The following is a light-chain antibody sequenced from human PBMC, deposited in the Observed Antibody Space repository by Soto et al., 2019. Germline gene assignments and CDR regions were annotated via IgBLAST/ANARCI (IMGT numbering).Light chain of an antibody. J-gene: IGKJ1*01. Sequence: DIQMTQSPSTLSASVGDRVTITCRASQRISDYLAWYQQKPGKAPKVLIYDASSLESGVPSRFSGSGSGTEFTLTISSLQPDDFATYYCQQYNRYPRTFGQGTKVDI. CDR1: QRISDY. V-gene: IGKV1-5*01. CDR3: QQYNRYPRT. CDR2: DAS.